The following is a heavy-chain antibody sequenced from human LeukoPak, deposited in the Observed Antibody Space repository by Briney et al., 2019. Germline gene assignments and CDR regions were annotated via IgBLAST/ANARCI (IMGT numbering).Heavy chain of an antibody. CDR2: IYYSGST. CDR3: ARSAASMIVEPGPTWGSYYFDC. V-gene: IGHV4-59*01. D-gene: IGHD3-22*01. CDR1: GGSISSYY. Sequence: SETLSLTCTVSGGSISSYYWSWIRQPPGKGLEWIGYIYYSGSTNYNPSLKSRVTISVDTSKNQFSLKLSSVTAADTAVYYCARSAASMIVEPGPTWGSYYFDCWGQGTLVTVSS. J-gene: IGHJ4*02.